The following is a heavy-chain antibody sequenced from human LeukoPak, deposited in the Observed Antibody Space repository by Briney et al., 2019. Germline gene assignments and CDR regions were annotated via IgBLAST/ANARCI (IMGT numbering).Heavy chain of an antibody. J-gene: IGHJ6*04. CDR3: AELGITMIGGV. D-gene: IGHD3-10*02. Sequence: GGSLLLSCAASGFTFSSYEMNWVRQAPGKGLEWVSYISSSGSTIYYAASVKGRFTISRDNAKNSLYLQMNSLRAEDTAVYYCAELGITMIGGVWGKGTTVTISS. V-gene: IGHV3-48*03. CDR1: GFTFSSYE. CDR2: ISSSGSTI.